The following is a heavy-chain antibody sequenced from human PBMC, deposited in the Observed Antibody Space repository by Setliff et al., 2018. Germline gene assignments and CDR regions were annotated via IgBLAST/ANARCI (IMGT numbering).Heavy chain of an antibody. J-gene: IGHJ4*02. D-gene: IGHD2-15*01. V-gene: IGHV4-4*08. CDR3: ARGVAPRGPAD. CDR2: IYTSWST. CDR1: GGSISSYY. Sequence: ETLSLTCTVPGGSISSYYWCWIRQPPGQGLEWIGHIYTSWSTNYNPSLKSRVTISVDTSKNQFSLKLSSVTAADTAVYYCARGVAPRGPADWGQGTLVTVSS.